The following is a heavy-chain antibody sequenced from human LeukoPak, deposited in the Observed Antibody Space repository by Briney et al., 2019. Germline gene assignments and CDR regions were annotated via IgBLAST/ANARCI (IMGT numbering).Heavy chain of an antibody. CDR3: AKGRVPGGY. CDR1: GGSMSGSY. Sequence: SETLSLTCTVSGGSMSGSYWSWTRQPPGKGLEWIGSIHYTGSTNYNPSLKSRLTISLDTSKNQFSVKLNSVTAADTAVYYCAKGRVPGGYWGQGTLVTVSS. D-gene: IGHD1-1*01. CDR2: IHYTGST. V-gene: IGHV4-59*01. J-gene: IGHJ1*01.